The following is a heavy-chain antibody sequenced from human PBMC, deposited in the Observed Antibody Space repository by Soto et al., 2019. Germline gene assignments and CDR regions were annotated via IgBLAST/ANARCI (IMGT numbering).Heavy chain of an antibody. D-gene: IGHD1-20*01. Sequence: QVQLVQSGAEVNKPGSSVKVSCKASGGTFNTYTISWVRQVPGQGLEWRGGIMPLYAKPTYAQTFQGRLMIAADEHTNTVYMELSSLRSEDTALYYCASLNNWSSGDGRIDVWGRGTAVSVSS. CDR3: ASLNNWSSGDGRIDV. J-gene: IGHJ6*02. CDR2: IMPLYAKP. CDR1: GGTFNTYT. V-gene: IGHV1-69*01.